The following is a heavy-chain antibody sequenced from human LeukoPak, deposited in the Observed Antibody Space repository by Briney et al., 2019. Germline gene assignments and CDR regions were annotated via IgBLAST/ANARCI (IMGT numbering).Heavy chain of an antibody. CDR1: GFTFSSYP. CDR2: IGGSGGST. Sequence: GGSLRLSCAASGFTFSSYPMTWVRQAPGKGLEWVSAIGGSGGSTYYAESVKGRFTISRDNSKNTVYLQMNSLRAEDTALYYCMKEAYSSSWYYFDYWGQGTLVTVSS. J-gene: IGHJ4*02. V-gene: IGHV3-23*01. D-gene: IGHD6-13*01. CDR3: MKEAYSSSWYYFDY.